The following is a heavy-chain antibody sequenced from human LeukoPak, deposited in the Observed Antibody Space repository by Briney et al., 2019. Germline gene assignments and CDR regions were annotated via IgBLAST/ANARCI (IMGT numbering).Heavy chain of an antibody. CDR1: GGSISITNY. CDR3: TRESRPFCPFAF. Sequence: SETLSLTCAVSGGSISITNYWCWVRPPPGKRVWWIGEITHDGARNYNPSLRSRVAMSFDRANNYFSLRLTAVTAADTALYYCTRESRPFCPFAFWGQGVMVTVSS. V-gene: IGHV4-4*02. J-gene: IGHJ4*02. CDR2: ITHDGAR. D-gene: IGHD2-2*01.